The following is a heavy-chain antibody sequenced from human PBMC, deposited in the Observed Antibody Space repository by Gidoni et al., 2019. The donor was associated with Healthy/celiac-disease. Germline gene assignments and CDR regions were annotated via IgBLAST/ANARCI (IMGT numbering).Heavy chain of an antibody. V-gene: IGHV3-21*01. CDR3: ARDSDECHTNGGCYPYYYYGMDV. J-gene: IGHJ6*02. CDR1: GCPFRPYS. CDR2: ISSSSSNK. Sequence: EVQLVESGGGLAKPGGSLLLSSAAAGCPFRPYSLNWFCAAPGKGLEWVSSISSSSSNKYYADSVKGRFTISRDNAKNSLYLQMNSLRAEDTAVYYCARDSDECHTNGGCYPYYYYGMDVWGQGTTVTVSS. D-gene: IGHD2-8*01.